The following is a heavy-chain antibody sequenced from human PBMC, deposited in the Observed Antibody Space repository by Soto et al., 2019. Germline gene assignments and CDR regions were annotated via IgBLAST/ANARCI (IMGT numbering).Heavy chain of an antibody. CDR3: ARDPGGSYPDWGDWFDP. Sequence: ASVKVSCKASGGTFSSYAISWVRQAPGQGLEWMGGIIPIFGTANYAQKFQGRVTITADESTSTAYMELSSLRSEDTAVYYCARDPGGSYPDWGDWFDPWGQGTLVTVS. V-gene: IGHV1-69*13. CDR2: IIPIFGTA. D-gene: IGHD1-26*01. CDR1: GGTFSSYA. J-gene: IGHJ5*02.